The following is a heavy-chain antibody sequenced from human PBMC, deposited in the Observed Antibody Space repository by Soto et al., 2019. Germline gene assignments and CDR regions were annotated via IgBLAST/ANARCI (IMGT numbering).Heavy chain of an antibody. CDR2: ISAYNGNT. Sequence: ASVKVSCTASGYTFTSYGISWVRQAPGQGLEWMGWISAYNGNTNYAQKLQGRVTMTTDTSTSTAYMELRSLRSDDTAVYYCARDSASLRAFDIWGQGTMVTVSS. CDR1: GYTFTSYG. D-gene: IGHD2-15*01. J-gene: IGHJ3*02. V-gene: IGHV1-18*01. CDR3: ARDSASLRAFDI.